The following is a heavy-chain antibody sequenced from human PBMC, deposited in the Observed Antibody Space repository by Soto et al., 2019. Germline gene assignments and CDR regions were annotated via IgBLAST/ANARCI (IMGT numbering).Heavy chain of an antibody. D-gene: IGHD1-26*01. Sequence: EVQLVESXXXSXXXXXSLRLSCAASGFTFSSYWMHWVRQAPGKGLVWVSRINRDGSSTNYADSVKGRFTISRDIAKNTVYLQMNTLRVEDAAVYYCARGHSGGYYLDDYWGQGTLVTVSS. V-gene: IGHV3-74*01. CDR3: ARGHSGGYYLDDY. CDR1: GFTFSSYW. CDR2: INRDGSST. J-gene: IGHJ4*02.